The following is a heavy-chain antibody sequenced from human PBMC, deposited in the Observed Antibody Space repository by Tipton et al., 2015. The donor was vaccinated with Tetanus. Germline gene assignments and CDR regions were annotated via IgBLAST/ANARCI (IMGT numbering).Heavy chain of an antibody. CDR3: VRGGMMYADY. CDR2: MKQDGSEI. Sequence: GSLRLSCVASGLSFSSYTMSWIRQAPGKGLEWVATMKQDGSEIKYADSVTGRFTISRDNAKNSLYLQLNSLRAEDTAVYYCVRGGMMYADYWGQGTLVTVSS. D-gene: IGHD2-8*01. J-gene: IGHJ4*02. CDR1: GLSFSSYT. V-gene: IGHV3-7*03.